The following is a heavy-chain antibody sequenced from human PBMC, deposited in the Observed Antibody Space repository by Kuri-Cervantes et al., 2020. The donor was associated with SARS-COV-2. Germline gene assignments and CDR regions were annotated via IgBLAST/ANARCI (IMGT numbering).Heavy chain of an antibody. D-gene: IGHD2-15*01. V-gene: IGHV3-30*02. CDR3: AKAGAGSCSGGSCDSVVVD. CDR1: GVAFRCYG. CDR2: IRYDGSNK. J-gene: IGHJ4*02. Sequence: GGSLSHLCAAAGVAFRCYGMVLVRQAPGKGLEWVAFIRYDGSNKYYADSVKGRFTISRDNSKNTLYLQMNSLRAEDTAVYYCAKAGAGSCSGGSCDSVVVDWGEGTVVTVSS.